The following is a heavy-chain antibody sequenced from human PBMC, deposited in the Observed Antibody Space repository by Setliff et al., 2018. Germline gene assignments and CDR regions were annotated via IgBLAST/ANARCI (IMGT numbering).Heavy chain of an antibody. CDR1: GGTFRDFA. J-gene: IGHJ6*03. CDR2: IVPVFGTP. V-gene: IGHV1-69*13. D-gene: IGHD1-1*01. Sequence: SVKVSCKASGGTFRDFAISWVRQAPGQGLEWMGGIVPVFGTPDYAQKFEGRVTISADETTTTAYLELSSLRSEDTGVYYCGSRQFPGGGNYYYFMDVWGKGTTVTVSS. CDR3: GSRQFPGGGNYYYFMDV.